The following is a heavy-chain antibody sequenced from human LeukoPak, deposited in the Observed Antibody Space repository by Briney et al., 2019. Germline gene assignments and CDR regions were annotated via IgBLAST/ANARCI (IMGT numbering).Heavy chain of an antibody. CDR2: IKQDGSEK. CDR1: GFTFSSYW. V-gene: IGHV3-7*01. Sequence: PGGSLRLSCAASGFTFSSYWMSWVRQAPGKGLEWVANIKQDGSEKYYVDSVKGRFTISRDNAKNSLYLQMNSLRVEDTAVYYCAKDLPAAYFDYWGQGTLVTVSS. CDR3: AKDLPAAYFDY. D-gene: IGHD2-2*01. J-gene: IGHJ4*02.